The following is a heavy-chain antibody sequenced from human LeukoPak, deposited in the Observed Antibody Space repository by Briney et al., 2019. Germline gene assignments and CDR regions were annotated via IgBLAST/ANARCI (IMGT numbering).Heavy chain of an antibody. V-gene: IGHV4-34*01. Sequence: KTSETLSLTCAVYGGSFSGYYWSWIRQPPGKGLEWIGEINHSGSTNYNPSLKSRVTISVDTSKNQFSLKLSSVTAADTAVYYCARTAKEGRLDYWGQGTLVTVSS. J-gene: IGHJ4*02. CDR2: INHSGST. CDR1: GGSFSGYY. CDR3: ARTAKEGRLDY.